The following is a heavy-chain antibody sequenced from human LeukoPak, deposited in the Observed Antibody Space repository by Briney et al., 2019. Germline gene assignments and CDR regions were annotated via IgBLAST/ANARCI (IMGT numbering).Heavy chain of an antibody. D-gene: IGHD1-26*01. V-gene: IGHV1-18*01. CDR2: ISGYNGNT. CDR3: ARSLNYYSGNYQLYDY. J-gene: IGHJ4*02. CDR1: GYTFTNYG. Sequence: ASVKVSCKASGYTFTNYGISWVRQAPGQGLEWMGWISGYNGNTKYAQKFQGRVTMTTDTSTTTAYIELRSLRSHDTAVYYCARSLNYYSGNYQLYDYWGQGTPVTVSS.